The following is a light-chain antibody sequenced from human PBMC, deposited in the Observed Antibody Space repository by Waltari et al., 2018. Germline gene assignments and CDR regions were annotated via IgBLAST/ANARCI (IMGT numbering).Light chain of an antibody. V-gene: IGKV2-28*01. CDR2: SGS. J-gene: IGKJ2*01. Sequence: DIVMTQFPLSLTVTPGEPASISCRASQSLLHNKGFTFFDWYLQKPGQSPRLLIYSGSNRATGVPDRFSGSGSGTYFTLKISRVEADDVGVFYCMQGLQTPYTFGQGTKLEIK. CDR1: QSLLHNKGFTF. CDR3: MQGLQTPYT.